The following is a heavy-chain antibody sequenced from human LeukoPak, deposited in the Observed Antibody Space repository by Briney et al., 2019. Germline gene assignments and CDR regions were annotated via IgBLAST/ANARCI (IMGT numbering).Heavy chain of an antibody. Sequence: PGGTLRLSCAASGFTFSSYSMNWVRPAPGKGLGWVSYISSSSSTIYYADSLKGRSTISRDNAKNSLYLQMNSLRAEDTAVYYCARCLGNYYYYMDVWGKGTTVTVSS. J-gene: IGHJ6*03. D-gene: IGHD5/OR15-5a*01. CDR1: GFTFSSYS. V-gene: IGHV3-48*01. CDR3: ARCLGNYYYYMDV. CDR2: ISSSSSTI.